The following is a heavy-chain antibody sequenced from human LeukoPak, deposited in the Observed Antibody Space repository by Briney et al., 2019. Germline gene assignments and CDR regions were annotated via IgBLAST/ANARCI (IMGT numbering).Heavy chain of an antibody. J-gene: IGHJ4*02. D-gene: IGHD5-12*01. CDR3: ARSGTRGYSGYDSVSYFDY. CDR1: GGTFSSYA. Sequence: SVKVSCKASGGTFSSYAISWVRQAPGQGLEWMGGIIPIFGTANYAQKFQGRVTITADESTSTAYMELSSLRSENTAVYYCARSGTRGYSGYDSVSYFDYWGQGTLVTVSS. CDR2: IIPIFGTA. V-gene: IGHV1-69*13.